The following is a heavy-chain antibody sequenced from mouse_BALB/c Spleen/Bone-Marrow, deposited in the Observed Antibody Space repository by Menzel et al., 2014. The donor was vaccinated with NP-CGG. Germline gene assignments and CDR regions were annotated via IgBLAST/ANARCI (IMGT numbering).Heavy chain of an antibody. CDR2: INPDRRTI. D-gene: IGHD1-2*01. Sequence: EVQRVESGGGLVQPGGSLKLSCAASGFDFSTFWMSWVRQAPGKGLEWIGEINPDRRTINYSPSLKDKFVSSRDNAKNTLYLLMSKVRSEDTALYYCARLHYYGYGAYWGQGTLVTVSA. V-gene: IGHV4-1*02. CDR1: GFDFSTFW. CDR3: ARLHYYGYGAY. J-gene: IGHJ3*01.